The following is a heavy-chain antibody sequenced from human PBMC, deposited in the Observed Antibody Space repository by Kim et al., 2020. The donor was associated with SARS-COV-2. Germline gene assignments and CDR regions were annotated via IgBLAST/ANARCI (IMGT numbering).Heavy chain of an antibody. CDR1: GFTFSSYA. CDR3: ARDEDIVVVVAATEKFSRHYGMEV. D-gene: IGHD2-15*01. J-gene: IGHJ6*02. CDR2: ISYDGSNK. V-gene: IGHV3-30*04. Sequence: GGSLRLSCAASGFTFSSYAMHWVRQAPGKGLEWVAVISYDGSNKYYADSVKGRFTISRDNSKNTLYLQMNSLRAEDTAVYYCARDEDIVVVVAATEKFSRHYGMEVWGQGPSVTVPS.